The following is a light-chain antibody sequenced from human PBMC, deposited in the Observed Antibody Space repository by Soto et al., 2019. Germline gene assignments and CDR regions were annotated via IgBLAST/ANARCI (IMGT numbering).Light chain of an antibody. CDR3: AAWDDSLNAWV. CDR2: SNN. V-gene: IGLV1-44*01. Sequence: QSVLTQPPSASGTPGQRVTISCSGSSSNIGSNTVNWYQQLPGTAPKLLIYSNNQRPSGVPDRFSGSKSGPSASLAISGLQSEDEADYYCAAWDDSLNAWVFGGGTKVTVL. J-gene: IGLJ3*02. CDR1: SSNIGSNT.